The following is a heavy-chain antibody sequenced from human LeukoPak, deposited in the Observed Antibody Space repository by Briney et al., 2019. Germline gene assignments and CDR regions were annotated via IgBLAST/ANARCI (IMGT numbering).Heavy chain of an antibody. J-gene: IGHJ4*02. Sequence: GGSLRLSCAASGFTFSSYAMSWVRQTPGKGLEWVSAISGSGGSTYYADSVKGRFTISRDNSKNTLYLQMNSLRAEDTAVYYCAKGGIYGGNGYWGQGTLVTVSS. D-gene: IGHD4-23*01. CDR2: ISGSGGST. CDR1: GFTFSSYA. CDR3: AKGGIYGGNGY. V-gene: IGHV3-23*01.